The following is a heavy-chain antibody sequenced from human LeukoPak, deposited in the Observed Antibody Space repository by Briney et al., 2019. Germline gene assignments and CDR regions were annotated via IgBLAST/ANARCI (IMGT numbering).Heavy chain of an antibody. CDR3: ARENDYGDFSLGY. CDR2: INNDGSST. CDR1: GFIFSDHW. J-gene: IGHJ4*02. Sequence: GGSLRLSCAASGFIFSDHWMHWVRQAPGKGLVWLSRINNDGSSTIYADSVKGRFTISRDNSKNTLYLQMSSLRAEDTAVYYCARENDYGDFSLGYWGQGTLVTVSS. V-gene: IGHV3-74*01. D-gene: IGHD4-17*01.